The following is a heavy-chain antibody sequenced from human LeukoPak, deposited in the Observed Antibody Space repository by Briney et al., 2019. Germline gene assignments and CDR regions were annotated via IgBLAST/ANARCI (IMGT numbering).Heavy chain of an antibody. CDR1: GFTFSSYG. Sequence: GGSLRLSCAASGFTFSSYGMHWVRQAPGKGLEWVAVVWYDGSNKYYADSVKGRFTIYRDNSKNTLYLQMNSLRAEDTAVYYCAKDLSLGAIDYWGQGTLVTVSS. D-gene: IGHD1-26*01. J-gene: IGHJ4*02. CDR3: AKDLSLGAIDY. V-gene: IGHV3-33*06. CDR2: VWYDGSNK.